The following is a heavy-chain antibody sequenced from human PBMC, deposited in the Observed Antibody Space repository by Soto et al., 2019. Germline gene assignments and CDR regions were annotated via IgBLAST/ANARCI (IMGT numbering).Heavy chain of an antibody. V-gene: IGHV4-4*02. J-gene: IGHJ6*02. D-gene: IGHD6-19*01. Sequence: SETLSLPCSVSGCSISSSNWWSWVRQPPGKGLEWIGEIYHSGSTNYNPSLKSRVTISVDKSKNQFSLKLSSVTAADTAVYYCAREGQWLVEFHYGMDVWGQRTTVPVSS. CDR3: AREGQWLVEFHYGMDV. CDR1: GCSISSSNW. CDR2: IYHSGST.